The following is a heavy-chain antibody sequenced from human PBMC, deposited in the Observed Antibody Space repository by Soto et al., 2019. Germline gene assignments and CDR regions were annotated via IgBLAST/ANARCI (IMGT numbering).Heavy chain of an antibody. CDR3: VIDDAARGFGELDY. V-gene: IGHV3-15*01. Sequence: PGGSLRLSCPASGFAFSPAWMTWVRQAPGKGLEWVALIKSKTSGETRAYAAPVKGRFTISRDDSENTVFLQMDSLKTEDTAVYYCVIDDAARGFGELDYWGRGTLVTVSS. J-gene: IGHJ4*02. D-gene: IGHD3-10*01. CDR1: GFAFSPAW. CDR2: IKSKTSGETR.